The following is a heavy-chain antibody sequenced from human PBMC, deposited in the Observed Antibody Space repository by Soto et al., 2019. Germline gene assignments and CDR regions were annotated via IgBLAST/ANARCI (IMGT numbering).Heavy chain of an antibody. CDR1: GLTFSSYG. CDR3: AKDFAVCASVLDY. J-gene: IGHJ4*02. CDR2: ISYDGSNK. Sequence: VGLLRVSCGASGLTFSSYGRRWVRQAPCKGLEWVAVISYDGSNKYYADSVKGRFTISRHNSKNTLYLQMNSLRAEDTAVYHCAKDFAVCASVLDYWGQGSLVTVSP. V-gene: IGHV3-30-3*01.